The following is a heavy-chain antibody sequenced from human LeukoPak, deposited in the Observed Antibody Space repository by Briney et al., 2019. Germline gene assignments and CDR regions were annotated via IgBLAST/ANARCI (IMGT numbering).Heavy chain of an antibody. Sequence: GESLKFSCKASGYSFVDHWIGWVRHMPRKGLGWMGVIFLGDSDTRYSPSFKVQVTISADKSISTAYLQWSSLKASDTAIYYCAKMYGRAITGTFDYWGQGTLVTLSS. J-gene: IGHJ4*02. CDR3: AKMYGRAITGTFDY. CDR2: IFLGDSDT. V-gene: IGHV5-51*01. D-gene: IGHD1-20*01. CDR1: GYSFVDHW.